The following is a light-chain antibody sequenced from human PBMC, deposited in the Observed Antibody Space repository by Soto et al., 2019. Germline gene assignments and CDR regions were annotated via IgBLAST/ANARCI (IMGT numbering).Light chain of an antibody. V-gene: IGLV2-14*01. CDR1: SSDVGGYDY. CDR2: EVS. CDR3: SSYTTSSTRV. J-gene: IGLJ2*01. Sequence: QSALTQPASVSGSPGQSITISCTGTSSDVGGYDYVSWYQQHPGKAPKVMIYEVSNRPSGVSYRFSGSKSGNTASLTISGXXAEDEADYYCSSYTTSSTRVFGGGTKLTV.